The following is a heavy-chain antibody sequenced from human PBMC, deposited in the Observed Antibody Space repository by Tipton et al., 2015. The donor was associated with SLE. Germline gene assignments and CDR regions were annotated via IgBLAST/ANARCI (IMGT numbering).Heavy chain of an antibody. V-gene: IGHV4-34*01. CDR2: INQSGST. CDR3: ARREVLDS. Sequence: TLSLTCAVYGGSISDYYWSWIRQPPGKGLEWIGEINQSGSTNYNPSLMSRATISVDTSKTQLSLKLSSVTAADTAIYYCARREVLDSWGQGTLVTVSS. J-gene: IGHJ4*02. CDR1: GGSISDYY.